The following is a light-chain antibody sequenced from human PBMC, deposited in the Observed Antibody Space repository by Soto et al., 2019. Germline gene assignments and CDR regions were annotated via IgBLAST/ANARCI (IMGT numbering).Light chain of an antibody. CDR3: QQYNNWPSST. CDR1: QSVSRY. J-gene: IGKJ1*01. V-gene: IGKV3-11*01. CDR2: DAS. Sequence: IVFTRSSASVRLSLWYRATLSFSSSQSVSRYLAWYQQKPGQAPRLLIYDASNRAIGIPARFSGSGSGTDFTLTISSLQSEDFAVYYCQQYNNWPSSTFGQGTKVDIK.